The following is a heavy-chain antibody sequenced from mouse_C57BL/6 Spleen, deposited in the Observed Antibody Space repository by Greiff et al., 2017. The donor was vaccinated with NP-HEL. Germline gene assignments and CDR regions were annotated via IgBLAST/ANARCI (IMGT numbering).Heavy chain of an antibody. D-gene: IGHD4-1*01. Sequence: VKLQQPGAELVMPGASVKLSCKASGYTFTSYWMHWVKQRPGQGLEWIGEIDPSDSYTNYNQKFKGKSTLTVDKSSSPAYMQLSSLTSEDSAVYYCARGLGRTWFAYWGQGTLVTVSA. V-gene: IGHV1-69*01. CDR3: ARGLGRTWFAY. CDR1: GYTFTSYW. J-gene: IGHJ3*01. CDR2: IDPSDSYT.